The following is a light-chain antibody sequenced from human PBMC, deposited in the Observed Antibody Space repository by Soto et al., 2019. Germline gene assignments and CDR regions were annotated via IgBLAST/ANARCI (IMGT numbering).Light chain of an antibody. J-gene: IGLJ1*01. Sequence: QSLLTQPPSASRSPGQSVTISSHGTSSDVGSYNYVSWYQQHPGKAPKLMIYEVSKRPSGVPDRFSGSKSGNTASLTVSGLQAEDEADYYCSSYAGSNNPYVFGTGTKVTVL. V-gene: IGLV2-8*02. CDR2: EVS. CDR3: SSYAGSNNPYV. CDR1: SSDVGSYNY.